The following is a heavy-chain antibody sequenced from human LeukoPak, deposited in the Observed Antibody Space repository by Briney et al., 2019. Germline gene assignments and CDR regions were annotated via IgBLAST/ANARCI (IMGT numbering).Heavy chain of an antibody. CDR2: IYPGDSDT. D-gene: IGHD6-19*01. CDR3: ARVPTGQWLDY. V-gene: IGHV5-51*01. CDR1: GYSFTGYW. Sequence: GESLKISCKGSGYSFTGYWIAWVRQMPGKGLEWMGIIYPGDSDTRYSPSFQGQVTISADKSISTAYLQLSSLKASDTAMYYCARVPTGQWLDYWGQGTLVTVSS. J-gene: IGHJ4*02.